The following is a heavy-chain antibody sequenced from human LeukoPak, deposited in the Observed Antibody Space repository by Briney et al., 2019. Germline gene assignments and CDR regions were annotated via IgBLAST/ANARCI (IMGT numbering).Heavy chain of an antibody. CDR1: GLTFHDYA. J-gene: IGHJ6*03. D-gene: IGHD2-21*01. CDR2: IVGDSSKT. Sequence: GGSLRLSCAISGLTFHDYAMTWVRQAPGKGLEWVSTIVGDSSKTYYADSVKGRFTISRDNSNYMLFLHMNSLRAEDTAIYYRAKQPYNYYYLDVWGKGTTVTVSS. CDR3: AKQPYNYYYLDV. V-gene: IGHV3-23*01.